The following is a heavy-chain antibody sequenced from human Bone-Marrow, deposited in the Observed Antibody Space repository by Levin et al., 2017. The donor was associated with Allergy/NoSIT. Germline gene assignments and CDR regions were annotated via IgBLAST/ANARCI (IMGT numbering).Heavy chain of an antibody. CDR1: GYSFSNYW. J-gene: IGHJ3*01. V-gene: IGHV5-51*01. CDR3: ARRGPDFRPSETCSRPHTLGV. Sequence: PGGSLRLSCQGFGYSFSNYWLAWVRQRPGNGLEWMGIIYPGDSETVYSPSFQGLVTISAEKSIDTVYLQWARLRTSDTAIYYCARRGPDFRPSETCSRPHTLGVWGQGTVVYVSS. D-gene: IGHD3-10*02. CDR2: IYPGDSET.